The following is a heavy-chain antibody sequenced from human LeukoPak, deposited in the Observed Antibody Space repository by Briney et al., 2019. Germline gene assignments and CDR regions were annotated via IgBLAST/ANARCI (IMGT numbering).Heavy chain of an antibody. CDR2: IIPIFGTA. Sequence: GASVKVSCKASGGTFSSYAISWVRQAPGQGLEWMGGIIPIFGTANYAQKFQGRVTITADESTSTAYMELSSLRSEDTAVYYCARDPRGNPKGGYYYYGMDVWGQGTTVTVSS. J-gene: IGHJ6*02. D-gene: IGHD4-23*01. CDR3: ARDPRGNPKGGYYYYGMDV. V-gene: IGHV1-69*13. CDR1: GGTFSSYA.